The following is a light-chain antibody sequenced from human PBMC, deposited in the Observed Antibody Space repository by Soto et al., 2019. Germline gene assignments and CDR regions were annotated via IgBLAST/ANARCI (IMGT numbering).Light chain of an antibody. CDR3: SSYTSSSAYV. Sequence: QSVLTQPATVSGSPGQSITISCTGTSSDVGGYNYVSWYQQHPGKAPKLMIYEVSNRPSGVSNRFSGSKSGNTASLTISGHPAEDEADYSCSSYTSSSAYVFGNGTKVTV. V-gene: IGLV2-14*01. CDR2: EVS. CDR1: SSDVGGYNY. J-gene: IGLJ1*01.